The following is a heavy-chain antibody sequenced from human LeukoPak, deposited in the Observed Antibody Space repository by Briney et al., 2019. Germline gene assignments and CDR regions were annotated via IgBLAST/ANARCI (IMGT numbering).Heavy chain of an antibody. CDR3: ARHRSGGSQDDAFDI. J-gene: IGHJ3*02. CDR2: INQVGSSK. V-gene: IGHV3-7*01. D-gene: IGHD2-15*01. CDR1: GFTFTTYW. Sequence: GGSLSISCAASGFTFTTYWMGWVRQAPGKGPEWVANINQVGSSKYFVDSVKGRFIISRDNAKNSLYLQMNSLRAEDTAVYYCARHRSGGSQDDAFDIWGQGTMVTVSS.